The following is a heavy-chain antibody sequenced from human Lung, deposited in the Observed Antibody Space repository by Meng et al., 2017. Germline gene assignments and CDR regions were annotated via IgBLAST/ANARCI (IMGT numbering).Heavy chain of an antibody. D-gene: IGHD4-11*01. Sequence: QVQLQQWGAGLLKPSETLSLTCGVSGGSFSDYYWSWIRQPPGKGLEWIGEINHSGSTNYNPSLESRATISVDTSQNNLSLKLSSVTAADSAVYYCARGPTTMARDFDYWGQGTLVTVSS. CDR3: ARGPTTMARDFDY. V-gene: IGHV4-34*01. J-gene: IGHJ4*02. CDR1: GGSFSDYY. CDR2: INHSGST.